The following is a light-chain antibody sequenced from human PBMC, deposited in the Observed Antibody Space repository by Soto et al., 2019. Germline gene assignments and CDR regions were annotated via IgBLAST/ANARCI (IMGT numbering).Light chain of an antibody. V-gene: IGKV1-5*03. Sequence: DIQMTQSPSTLSAFVGDRVTITCRASQSISVWLAWYQQKPGKAPKLLMYKASSLESGVPSRFSGSGSGTAFTLTISSLQSDDFATYYCQQYDSYPWTFGQGTKVEIK. CDR3: QQYDSYPWT. CDR2: KAS. CDR1: QSISVW. J-gene: IGKJ1*01.